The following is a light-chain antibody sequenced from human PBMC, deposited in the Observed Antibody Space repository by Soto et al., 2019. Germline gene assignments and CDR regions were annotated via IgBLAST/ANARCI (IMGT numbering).Light chain of an antibody. CDR2: DVS. Sequence: QSALTQPASLSGSPGQSNTISCTGSSNDIGSYNYVSWYQQHPGKAPKLIIFDVSNRPSGVSNRFSGSRSGNTASLTISQLQTEDEADYFCHSYQLIGGGTKLTVL. V-gene: IGLV2-14*03. CDR3: HSYQL. J-gene: IGLJ2*01. CDR1: SNDIGSYNY.